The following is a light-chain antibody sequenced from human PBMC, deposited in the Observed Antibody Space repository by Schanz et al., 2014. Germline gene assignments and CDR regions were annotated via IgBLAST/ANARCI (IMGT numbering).Light chain of an antibody. CDR3: QQSHSTPLT. CDR1: QTINTY. V-gene: IGKV1-39*01. J-gene: IGKJ4*01. CDR2: GAS. Sequence: DIQMTQSPSSLSASVRDRVTITCRASQTINTYLNWYQQKPGRAPKLLIYGASSLQGGVPSRFSGSGSGTDFTLTISSLQPEDFATYYCQQSHSTPLTFGGGTKVETK.